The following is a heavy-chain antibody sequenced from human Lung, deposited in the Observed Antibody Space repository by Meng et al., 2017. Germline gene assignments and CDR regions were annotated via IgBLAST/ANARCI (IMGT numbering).Heavy chain of an antibody. Sequence: VPPAQSGAEVKKPGASVKVSCKASGYTFPDYWLHWVRRAPGQGLEWMGRINPKSGDTHYAQRFQGRVTMTGDTSISTAYMELSGLRSDDTAMYYCARDEDISAAGKLFGDYWGQGTLVTVSS. CDR3: ARDEDISAAGKLFGDY. V-gene: IGHV1-2*06. CDR1: GYTFPDYW. CDR2: INPKSGDT. J-gene: IGHJ4*02. D-gene: IGHD6-13*01.